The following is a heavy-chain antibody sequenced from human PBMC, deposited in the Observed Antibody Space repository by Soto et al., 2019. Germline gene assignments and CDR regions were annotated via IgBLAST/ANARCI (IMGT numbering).Heavy chain of an antibody. CDR1: GYTFTIYY. CDR2: INPIGGST. Sequence: ASVKVSCKPSGYTFTIYYMHWVRQAPGQGLEWMGIINPIGGSTTYAQKFQGRVTMTRDTSTSTVYMELSSLRSEDTAVYYCARGDIVAIFGMDVWGQGPTVTVYS. V-gene: IGHV1-46*01. J-gene: IGHJ6*02. D-gene: IGHD5-12*01. CDR3: ARGDIVAIFGMDV.